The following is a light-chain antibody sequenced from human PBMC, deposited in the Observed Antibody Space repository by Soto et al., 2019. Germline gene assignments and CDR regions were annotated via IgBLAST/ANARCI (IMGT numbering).Light chain of an antibody. V-gene: IGLV2-14*03. CDR1: SSDIGGYKY. Sequence: QSVLTQPASVSGSPGQSITISCTGTSSDIGGYKYVSWYQHHPGKAPQLMIYDVTNRPSGVSNRFSGSKSGNTASLTISGLQAGDEADYYCSSYTTISGWVVFGGGTKVTV. CDR2: DVT. J-gene: IGLJ2*01. CDR3: SSYTTISGWVV.